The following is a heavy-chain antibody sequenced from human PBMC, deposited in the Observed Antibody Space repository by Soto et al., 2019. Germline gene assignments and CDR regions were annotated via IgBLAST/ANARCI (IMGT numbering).Heavy chain of an antibody. D-gene: IGHD6-19*01. CDR2: IYYRGDT. CDR3: ASLQVPGNFDY. J-gene: IGHJ4*02. V-gene: IGHV4-39*01. Sequence: QLQLQESGPGLVKPSETLSLTCNVSGGSISTSHYYWAWVRQAPVKGLEWIANIYYRGDTYYHTSLRTRLTVSVDTSKNQFSLRLTSLTAADTAMYFCASLQVPGNFDYWGQGTLVTVSS. CDR1: GGSISTSHYY.